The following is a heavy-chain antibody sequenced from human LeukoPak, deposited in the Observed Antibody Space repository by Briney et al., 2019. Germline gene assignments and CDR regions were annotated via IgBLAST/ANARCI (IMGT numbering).Heavy chain of an antibody. V-gene: IGHV3-48*01. CDR3: ARDHRWGFDY. Sequence: GGSLRLSCAASGFTFSTYSINWVRQAPGKGLEWVSYIRSRDRTIYYADSVKGRFTISTDNAENSLYLQMTSPRTEDTAVYYCARDHRWGFDYWGRGTLVTVSS. CDR2: IRSRDRTI. J-gene: IGHJ4*02. CDR1: GFTFSTYS. D-gene: IGHD7-27*01.